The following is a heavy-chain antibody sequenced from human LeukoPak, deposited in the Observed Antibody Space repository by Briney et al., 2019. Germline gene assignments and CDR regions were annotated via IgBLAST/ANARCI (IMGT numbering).Heavy chain of an antibody. J-gene: IGHJ5*02. V-gene: IGHV4-39*01. CDR3: ARIEDKYSSSWYFYGFGP. Sequence: SETLSLTCTVSGGSISSSSYYWGWIRQPPGKGLEWIGSIYYSGSTYYNPSLKSRVTISVDTSKNQFSLKLSSVTAADTAVYYCARIEDKYSSSWYFYGFGPWGQGTLVTVSS. CDR2: IYYSGST. D-gene: IGHD6-13*01. CDR1: GGSISSSSYY.